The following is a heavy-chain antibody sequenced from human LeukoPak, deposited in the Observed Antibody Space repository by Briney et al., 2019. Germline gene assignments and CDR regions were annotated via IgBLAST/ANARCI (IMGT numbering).Heavy chain of an antibody. V-gene: IGHV4-39*01. Sequence: SETLSLTCTVSGGSISSSNYYWGWIHQPPGKGLEWIGSIYYSGSTYYNPSLKSRVTISVDTSKNQFSLKLSSVTAADTAVHYCARRRIVATIDYWGQGTLVTVSS. J-gene: IGHJ4*02. CDR3: ARRRIVATIDY. CDR1: GGSISSSNYY. CDR2: IYYSGST. D-gene: IGHD5-12*01.